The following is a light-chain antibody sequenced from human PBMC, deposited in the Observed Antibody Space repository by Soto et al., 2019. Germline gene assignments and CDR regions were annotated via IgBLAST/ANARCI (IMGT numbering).Light chain of an antibody. Sequence: DIVMTQSPDSLAVSLGERATINCKSSQSVLHTSNNKNYLAWYQQKPGQPPELLIYWASTRESGVPDRFSGSGSGTDFTLTSSSLQAEDVAVYYCQQYYSTPRTFGQGTKVEIK. CDR2: WAS. CDR1: QSVLHTSNNKNY. J-gene: IGKJ1*01. V-gene: IGKV4-1*01. CDR3: QQYYSTPRT.